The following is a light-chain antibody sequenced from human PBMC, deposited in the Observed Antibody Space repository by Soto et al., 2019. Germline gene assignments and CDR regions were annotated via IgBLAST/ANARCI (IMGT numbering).Light chain of an antibody. Sequence: IHMTQSPSSLSASVGDRVTITCRASQSISGYLNWYQQKPGKAPKLLIYAASSLQSGVPSRFSCGGSGTDFTLTISSLQPEDFATYYCQQSYSTPPYTFGQGTKLEIK. J-gene: IGKJ2*01. CDR3: QQSYSTPPYT. CDR1: QSISGY. V-gene: IGKV1-39*01. CDR2: AAS.